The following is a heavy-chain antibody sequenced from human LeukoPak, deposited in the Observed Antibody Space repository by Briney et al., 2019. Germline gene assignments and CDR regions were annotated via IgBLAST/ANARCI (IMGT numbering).Heavy chain of an antibody. Sequence: SGGSLSLSCAASGFPFSSYWMHWVRHAPGKGLVWVSRINSDGSSTIYADSVRGRFSIYRDNDKNTLYQQTNSLRAEDTAVYYCARGLSGYASSLGYWGQGTLVTASA. CDR1: GFPFSSYW. D-gene: IGHD6-6*01. CDR3: ARGLSGYASSLGY. V-gene: IGHV3-74*01. CDR2: INSDGSST. J-gene: IGHJ4*02.